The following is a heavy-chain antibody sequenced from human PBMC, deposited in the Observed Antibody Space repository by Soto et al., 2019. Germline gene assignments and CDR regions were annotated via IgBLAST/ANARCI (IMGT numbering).Heavy chain of an antibody. CDR3: ARVAH. V-gene: IGHV1-46*01. CDR1: GYTFTDKY. CDR2: ITPRDGDT. J-gene: IGHJ4*02. Sequence: ASVKVSCKASGYTFTDKYMYWVRQAPGQGLEWMGIITPRDGDTTYAQNLQGRLTMTRDTSTTTVYMELSSLKPEDTAVYYCARVAHWGQGTLVTVSS.